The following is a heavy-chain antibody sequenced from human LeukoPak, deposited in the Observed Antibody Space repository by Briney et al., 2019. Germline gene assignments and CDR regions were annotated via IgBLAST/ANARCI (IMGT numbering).Heavy chain of an antibody. V-gene: IGHV4-61*01. J-gene: IGHJ4*02. CDR3: ARGRGYSYGDFDY. CDR2: IYYTGST. CDR1: GGSVSSGSYY. D-gene: IGHD5-18*01. Sequence: PSETLSLTCTVSGGSVSSGSYYWSWIRQPPGKGLEWIGYIYYTGSTNYNPSLKSRVTISVDTSKNQFSLKLSSVTAADTAVYYCARGRGYSYGDFDYWGQGTLVTVSS.